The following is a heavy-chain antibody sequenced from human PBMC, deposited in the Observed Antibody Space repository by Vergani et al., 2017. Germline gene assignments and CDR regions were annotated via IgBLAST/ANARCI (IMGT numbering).Heavy chain of an antibody. J-gene: IGHJ4*02. V-gene: IGHV3-21*01. Sequence: EVQLMESGGGLVKPGGSLSLSCAASGFTFSSYSMNWVRQAPGKGLEWVSFISSSSSYIYYADSVKGRFTISRDNAKNSLYLQMNSLRAEDTAVYYCARGEAALPSRVLDYWGQGTLVTVSS. CDR1: GFTFSSYS. CDR3: ARGEAALPSRVLDY. D-gene: IGHD6-6*01. CDR2: ISSSSSYI.